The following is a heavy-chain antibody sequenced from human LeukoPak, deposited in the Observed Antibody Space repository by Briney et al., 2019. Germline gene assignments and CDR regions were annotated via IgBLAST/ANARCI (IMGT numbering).Heavy chain of an antibody. D-gene: IGHD3-10*01. V-gene: IGHV1-46*01. Sequence: ASVKVSCKASGFTSTNYNLHWVRQAPGQRLEWMGIINPSGGSTNYAQNFQGRVTITRNTSISTAYMELSRLRSDDTAVYYCARSRYGSGSYCFGYWGQGTLVTVSA. CDR2: INPSGGST. CDR1: GFTSTNYN. CDR3: ARSRYGSGSYCFGY. J-gene: IGHJ4*02.